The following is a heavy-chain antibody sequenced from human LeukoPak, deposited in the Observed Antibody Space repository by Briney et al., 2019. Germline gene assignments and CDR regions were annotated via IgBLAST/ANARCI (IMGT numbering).Heavy chain of an antibody. Sequence: PSETLSLTCTVSGGSISSYYWSWIRQPPGKGLEWIGYIYYSGSTNYNPSLKSRVTMSVDTSKNQFSLKLSSVTAADTAVYYCARSYNWNYYYMDVWGKGTTVTVSS. CDR3: ARSYNWNYYYMDV. V-gene: IGHV4-59*12. CDR1: GGSISSYY. CDR2: IYYSGST. D-gene: IGHD1-20*01. J-gene: IGHJ6*03.